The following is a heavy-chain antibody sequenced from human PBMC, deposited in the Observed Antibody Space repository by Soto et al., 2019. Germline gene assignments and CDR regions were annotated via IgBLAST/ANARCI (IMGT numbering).Heavy chain of an antibody. Sequence: PSETLSLTFTVSGGSISSSNWWRWVRQPPGKGLEWIGEIYHSGTTNYNPSLKSRVTISVDKSKNQFSLKLSSVTDADTAVYYCARDSQVRGVIISNWFDPWGQGTLVTVSS. CDR2: IYHSGTT. CDR1: GGSISSSNW. CDR3: ARDSQVRGVIISNWFDP. J-gene: IGHJ5*02. D-gene: IGHD3-10*01. V-gene: IGHV4-4*02.